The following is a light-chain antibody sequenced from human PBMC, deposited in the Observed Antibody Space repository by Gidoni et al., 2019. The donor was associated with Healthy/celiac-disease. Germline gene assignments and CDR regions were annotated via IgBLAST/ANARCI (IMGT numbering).Light chain of an antibody. CDR3: QSYDSSLSVNWV. CDR2: GNS. V-gene: IGLV1-40*01. J-gene: IGLJ3*02. Sequence: QSVLTQPPSVSGAPGQRVTISCTGSSSNSGAGYDVHWYQQRHGTAPKLLIDGNSNRPSGVPDRFSGSKSCTSASLAITGLQAEDEADYYCQSYDSSLSVNWVFGGGTKLTVL. CDR1: SSNSGAGYD.